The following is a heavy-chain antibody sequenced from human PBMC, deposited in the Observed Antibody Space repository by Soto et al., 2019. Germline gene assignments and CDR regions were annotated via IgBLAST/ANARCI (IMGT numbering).Heavy chain of an antibody. CDR3: ARDYDILTGYSPFDY. V-gene: IGHV3-11*01. D-gene: IGHD3-9*01. CDR1: GFTFSDYY. Sequence: QVHLVESGGGLVKPGGSLTLSCAVSGFTFSDYYMSWIRQAQGKGLEWIAYISSGGTTIYYGDYLKSRFAISRDNDKNSLSLQMNSLRAEDTAVYYCARDYDILTGYSPFDYWGQGTLVTVSS. J-gene: IGHJ4*02. CDR2: ISSGGTTI.